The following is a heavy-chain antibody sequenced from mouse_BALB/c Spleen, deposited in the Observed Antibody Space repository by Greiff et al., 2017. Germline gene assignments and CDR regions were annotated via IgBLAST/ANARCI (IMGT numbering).Heavy chain of an antibody. V-gene: IGHV2-6-2*01. D-gene: IGHD2-3*01. J-gene: IGHJ4*01. CDR3: ARDGNYAMDY. Sequence: VKLVESGPDLVAPSQSLSISCTASGFSLTSYAVHWVRQPPGQGLEWLVAIWSDGGSTYNSALKSILGISKDNSKSQVFLKMYRLQTGDTAMYFCARDGNYAMDYWGQGSAVTV. CDR2: IWSDGGS. CDR1: GFSLTSYA.